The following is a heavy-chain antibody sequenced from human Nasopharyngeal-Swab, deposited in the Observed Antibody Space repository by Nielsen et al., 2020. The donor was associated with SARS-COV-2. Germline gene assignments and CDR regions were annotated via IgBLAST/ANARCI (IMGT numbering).Heavy chain of an antibody. J-gene: IGHJ4*02. V-gene: IGHV1-3*01. CDR1: GYNFTNYA. CDR2: INAGNGNT. D-gene: IGHD6-13*01. CDR3: ARQSRTFNY. Sequence: ASAKVSCQASGYNFTNYAMHWVRQAPGQRLEWMGWINAGNGNTKYSQKFQGRVTITRDTSASTAYMELSSLRSEDTAVYYCARQSRTFNYWGQGTLVTVSS.